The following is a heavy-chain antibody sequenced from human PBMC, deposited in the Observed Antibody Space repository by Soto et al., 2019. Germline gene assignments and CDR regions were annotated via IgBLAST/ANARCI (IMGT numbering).Heavy chain of an antibody. J-gene: IGHJ4*02. CDR1: GFTFSRYA. CDR2: ISYDGSNK. Sequence: HPGGSLRLSCAASGFTFSRYAMQWVRQAPGKGLEWVAVISYDGSNKYYADSVKGRFTISRDNSKNTLYLQMNSLRAEDTAVYYCARDPSPPSVGATPFDYWGQGTLVTVSS. D-gene: IGHD1-26*01. CDR3: ARDPSPPSVGATPFDY. V-gene: IGHV3-30-3*01.